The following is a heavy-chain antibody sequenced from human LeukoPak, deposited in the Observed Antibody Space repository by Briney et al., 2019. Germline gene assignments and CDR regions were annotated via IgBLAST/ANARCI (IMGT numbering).Heavy chain of an antibody. CDR2: IKSDGIST. CDR3: ARGDSEGSSAIDY. CDR1: GFTFGSHW. D-gene: IGHD6-19*01. J-gene: IGHJ4*02. Sequence: GGSLRLSCAASGFTFGSHWMHWVRQAPGKGLVWLSHIKSDGISTKYADSVKARFTISRDNAKSTLSLQMNSLRAEDTGLYYCARGDSEGSSAIDYWGQGTLVTVSS. V-gene: IGHV3-74*03.